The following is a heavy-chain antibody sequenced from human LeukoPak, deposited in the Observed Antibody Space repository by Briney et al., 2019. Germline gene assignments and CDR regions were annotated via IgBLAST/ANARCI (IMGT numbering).Heavy chain of an antibody. V-gene: IGHV1-69*05. CDR1: GGTFSSYA. CDR3: AKVAAARPGDYYYYYMDA. D-gene: IGHD6-6*01. CDR2: IIPIFGTA. Sequence: ASVKVSCKASGGTFSSYAISWVRQAPGQGLEWMGGIIPIFGTANYAQKFQGRVTITTDESTSTAYMELSSLRSEDTAVYYCAKVAAARPGDYYYYYMDAWGKGTTVTVSS. J-gene: IGHJ6*03.